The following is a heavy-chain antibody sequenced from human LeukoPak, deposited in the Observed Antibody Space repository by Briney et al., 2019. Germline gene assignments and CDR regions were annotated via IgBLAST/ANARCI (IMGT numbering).Heavy chain of an antibody. CDR1: GYTFSDYY. J-gene: IGHJ6*02. D-gene: IGHD5-18*01. Sequence: ASVKVSCKASGYTFSDYYTHWVRQAPGQGLEWMGWINPNSGGTNYAQKFQGRVTMTRDTSISTAYMELSRLRSDDTAVYYCARDADTAMAYGMDVWGQGTTVTVSS. CDR3: ARDADTAMAYGMDV. CDR2: INPNSGGT. V-gene: IGHV1-2*02.